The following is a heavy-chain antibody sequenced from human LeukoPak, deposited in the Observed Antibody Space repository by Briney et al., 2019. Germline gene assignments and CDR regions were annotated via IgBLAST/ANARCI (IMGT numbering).Heavy chain of an antibody. CDR1: GFSITNSY. CDR2: IYYSGPT. D-gene: IGHD2-15*01. J-gene: IGHJ6*02. CDR3: ARLVDPCYYGMDV. V-gene: IGHV4-59*08. Sequence: PSETLSLTCTVSGFSITNSYLNWIRQPPGKGLQWIGYIYYSGPTNYSPSLKSRVTISVDTSKNQFSLKVRSVTAADTAVYLCARLVDPCYYGMDVWGQGTTVTVSS.